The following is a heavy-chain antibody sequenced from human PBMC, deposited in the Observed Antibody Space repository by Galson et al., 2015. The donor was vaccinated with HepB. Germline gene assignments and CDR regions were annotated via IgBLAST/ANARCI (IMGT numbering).Heavy chain of an antibody. J-gene: IGHJ3*02. CDR2: ISYDGSNK. D-gene: IGHD2-15*01. Sequence: SLRLSCAASGLTFSSYGMHWVRQAPGKGLEWVAVISYDGSNKYYADSVKGRFTISRDNSKNTLYLQMNSLRAEDTAVYYCAKGLPDAFDIWGQGTMVTVSS. V-gene: IGHV3-30*18. CDR1: GLTFSSYG. CDR3: AKGLPDAFDI.